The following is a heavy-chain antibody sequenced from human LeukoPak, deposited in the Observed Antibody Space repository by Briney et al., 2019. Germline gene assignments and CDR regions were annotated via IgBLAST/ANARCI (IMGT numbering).Heavy chain of an antibody. J-gene: IGHJ4*02. CDR3: ARDSGDTGYCSSTSCYTGLDY. V-gene: IGHV1-2*02. CDR1: GYTFTGYY. Sequence: GASVKVSCKASGYTFTGYYMHWVRQAPGQGLEWMGWINPNSGGTNYAQKFQGRVTMTRDTSISTAYMELSRLRSDDTAVYYCARDSGDTGYCSSTSCYTGLDYWGQGTLVTVSS. CDR2: INPNSGGT. D-gene: IGHD2-2*02.